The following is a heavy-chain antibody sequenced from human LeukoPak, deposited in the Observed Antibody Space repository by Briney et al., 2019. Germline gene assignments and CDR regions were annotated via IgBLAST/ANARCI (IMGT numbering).Heavy chain of an antibody. J-gene: IGHJ4*02. V-gene: IGHV4-59*01. CDR1: GGSTSSYY. CDR2: IYYSGST. CDR3: ARGPPHLLFDY. D-gene: IGHD2-15*01. Sequence: SETLSLTCAVPGGSTSSYYWSWIRQPPGKGLEWIGYIYYSGSTNYNPSLKSRVTISLDTSKNKFSLKLRSVTAANTAVYSWARGPPHLLFDYCGQGTLVTVSS.